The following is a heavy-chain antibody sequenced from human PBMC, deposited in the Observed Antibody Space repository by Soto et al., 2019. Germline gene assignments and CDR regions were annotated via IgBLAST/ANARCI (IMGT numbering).Heavy chain of an antibody. CDR3: ARADYYDSSGYYSTPGDY. V-gene: IGHV1-2*04. D-gene: IGHD3-22*01. CDR1: GYTFTGYY. CDR2: INPNSGGT. J-gene: IGHJ4*02. Sequence: GASVKVSCKASGYTFTGYYMHRVRQAPGQGLEWMGWINPNSGGTNYAQKFQGWVTMTRDTSISTAYMELSRLRSDDTAVYYCARADYYDSSGYYSTPGDYWGQGTLVTVSS.